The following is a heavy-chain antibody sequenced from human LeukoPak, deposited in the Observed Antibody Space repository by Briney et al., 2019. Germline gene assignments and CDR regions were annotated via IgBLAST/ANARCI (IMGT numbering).Heavy chain of an antibody. Sequence: PSETLSITCTVSGGSISSYYWSWIRQPPGKGLEWIGYIYYSGSTNYNPSLKSRVTISVDTSKNQFSLKLSSVTAADTAVYYCARGYGDPAAPDYWGQGTLVTVSS. CDR3: ARGYGDPAAPDY. CDR2: IYYSGST. CDR1: GGSISSYY. V-gene: IGHV4-59*01. J-gene: IGHJ4*02. D-gene: IGHD4-17*01.